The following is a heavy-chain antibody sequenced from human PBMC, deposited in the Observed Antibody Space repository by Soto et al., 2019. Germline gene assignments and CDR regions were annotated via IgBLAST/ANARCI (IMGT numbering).Heavy chain of an antibody. CDR1: GGTFSSYA. CDR2: IIPIFGTA. J-gene: IGHJ4*02. V-gene: IGHV1-69*01. Sequence: QVQLVQSGAEVKKPGSSVKVSCKASGGTFSSYAISWVRQAPGQGLEWMGGIIPIFGTANYAQKFQGRVTITADETTSTAYMELSSLRSEDTAVYYCARDRSASLGIYCGNSGYYFDYWGQGTLVTVSS. CDR3: ARDRSASLGIYCGNSGYYFDY. D-gene: IGHD1-26*01.